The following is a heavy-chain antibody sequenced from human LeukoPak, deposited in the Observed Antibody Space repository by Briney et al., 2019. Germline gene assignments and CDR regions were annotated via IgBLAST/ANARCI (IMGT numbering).Heavy chain of an antibody. V-gene: IGHV3-30*02. CDR1: GFTFSSYG. D-gene: IGHD4-17*01. CDR2: IRYDGSNK. J-gene: IGHJ3*02. CDR3: ANGDYGAPYAFDI. Sequence: TGGSLRLSCAASGFTFSSYGMHWVRQAPGKGLEWVAFIRYDGSNKFYADSVKGRFTISRDNSKNTLYLQMNSLRAEDTAVYYCANGDYGAPYAFDIWGQGTMVTVSS.